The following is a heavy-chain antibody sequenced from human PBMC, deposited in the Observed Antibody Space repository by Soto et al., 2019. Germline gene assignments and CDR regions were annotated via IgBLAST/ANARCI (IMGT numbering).Heavy chain of an antibody. CDR2: IRGSGGST. D-gene: IGHD6-13*01. CDR3: AKVGDSSSSGVY. V-gene: IGHV3-23*01. Sequence: EVQLLESGGGLVQPGGSLRLSCAASGFTFSSYAMSWVRQAPGKGLEWVSAIRGSGGSTYYADSVKGRFTISSDNSRNTLYLQMNSMSAEDTAVYYCAKVGDSSSSGVYWGQGTLVTVSS. CDR1: GFTFSSYA. J-gene: IGHJ4*02.